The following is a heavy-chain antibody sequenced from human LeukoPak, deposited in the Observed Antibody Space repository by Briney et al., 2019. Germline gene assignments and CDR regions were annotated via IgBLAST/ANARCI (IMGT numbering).Heavy chain of an antibody. CDR1: GFTFSSYA. J-gene: IGHJ5*02. V-gene: IGHV3-23*01. D-gene: IGHD2-2*01. CDR3: AKGDIVVVPAANWFDP. Sequence: GGSLRLSCAASGFTFSSYAMSWVRQAPGKGLEWVSAISGSGGSTYYADSVRGRFTISRDNSKNTLYLQMNSLRAEDTAVYYCAKGDIVVVPAANWFDPWGQGTLVTVSS. CDR2: ISGSGGST.